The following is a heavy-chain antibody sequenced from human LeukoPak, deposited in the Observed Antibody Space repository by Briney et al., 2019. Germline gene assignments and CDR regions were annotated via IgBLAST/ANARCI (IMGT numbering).Heavy chain of an antibody. J-gene: IGHJ4*02. CDR2: ISGSGGST. D-gene: IGHD2-2*01. CDR1: GFTFSSYA. Sequence: GGSLRLSCAASGFTFSSYAMSWVRQAPGKGLEWVSAISGSGGSTYYADSVKGRFTISRDNSNNTLYLQMNSLRAEDTAVYYCAKDAPVNIVVVPAANSWGQGTLVTVSS. CDR3: AKDAPVNIVVVPAANS. V-gene: IGHV3-23*01.